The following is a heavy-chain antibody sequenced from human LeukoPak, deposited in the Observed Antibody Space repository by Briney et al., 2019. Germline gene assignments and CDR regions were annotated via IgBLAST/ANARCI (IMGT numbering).Heavy chain of an antibody. D-gene: IGHD3-9*01. CDR1: GFTFSSYG. CDR2: ISYDGSNK. V-gene: IGHV3-30*18. J-gene: IGHJ4*02. Sequence: PGGSLRLSCVASGFTFSSYGMHWVRQAPGKGLEWVAVISYDGSNKYHADSVKGRFTISRDNSKNTLYPQMNSLRAEDTAVYYCAKDRVRGLNILTGYYFDYWGQGTLVTVSS. CDR3: AKDRVRGLNILTGYYFDY.